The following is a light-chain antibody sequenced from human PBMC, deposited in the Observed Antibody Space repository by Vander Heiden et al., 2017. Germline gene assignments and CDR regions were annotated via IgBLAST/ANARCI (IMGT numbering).Light chain of an antibody. J-gene: IGKJ2*01. Sequence: DIVLTQSPGSLALSLGERATINCKSSQTVLNSANNKNYLAWFQHKPGQPPKLLLYWASTRESGVPDRFSGGGSGTDFTLTISGLQPEDVAVYYCQQYVGAVTFGQGTKVEIK. CDR2: WAS. CDR1: QTVLNSANNKNY. CDR3: QQYVGAVT. V-gene: IGKV4-1*01.